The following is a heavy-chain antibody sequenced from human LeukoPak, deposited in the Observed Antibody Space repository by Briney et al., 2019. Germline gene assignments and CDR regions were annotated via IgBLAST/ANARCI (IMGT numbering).Heavy chain of an antibody. CDR1: GFTFSSYS. V-gene: IGHV3-21*01. CDR3: ARGGSAIQRFDYFDY. J-gene: IGHJ4*02. CDR2: ISSSSSYI. Sequence: GGSLRLSCAASGFTFSSYSMNWVRQAPGKGLEWVSSISSSSSYIYYADSVKGRFTISRDNAKNSLYLQMNSLRAEDTAVYYCARGGSAIQRFDYFDYWGQGTLVTVSP. D-gene: IGHD3-16*01.